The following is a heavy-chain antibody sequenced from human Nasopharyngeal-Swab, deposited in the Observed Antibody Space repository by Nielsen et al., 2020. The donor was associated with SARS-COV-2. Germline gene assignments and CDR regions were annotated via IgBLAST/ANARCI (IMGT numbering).Heavy chain of an antibody. J-gene: IGHJ4*02. V-gene: IGHV3-11*01. Sequence: GGSLRLSCAASGFSFRDYYMSWLRQAPGKGLEGVSYISTTGTTMYYADSVKGRFIISRDNAKNSLFLQMNSLRAEDTAVYSCARGLRGRTDFDYWGQGTLVTVSS. CDR2: ISTTGTTM. CDR3: ARGLRGRTDFDY. CDR1: GFSFRDYY. D-gene: IGHD3/OR15-3a*01.